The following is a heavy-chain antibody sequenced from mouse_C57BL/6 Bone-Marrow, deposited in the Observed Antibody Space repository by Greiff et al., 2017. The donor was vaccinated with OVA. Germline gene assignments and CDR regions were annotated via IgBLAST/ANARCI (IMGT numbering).Heavy chain of an antibody. Sequence: EVKLVESGGGLVQPKGSLKLSCAASGFSFNTYAMNWVRQAPGKGLEWVARIRSKSNNYATYYADSVKARFTISRDDSESMLYLQMNNLKTEDTAIYYCVRQNYANSVYYFDYWGQGTTLTVSS. CDR3: VRQNYANSVYYFDY. CDR1: GFSFNTYA. J-gene: IGHJ2*01. V-gene: IGHV10-1*01. CDR2: IRSKSNNYAT. D-gene: IGHD6-5*01.